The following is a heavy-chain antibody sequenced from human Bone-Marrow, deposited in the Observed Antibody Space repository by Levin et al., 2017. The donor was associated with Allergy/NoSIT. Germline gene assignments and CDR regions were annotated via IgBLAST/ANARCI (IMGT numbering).Heavy chain of an antibody. CDR1: GFTFSTYA. CDR3: ARDDSFTGYQRFDAMDV. D-gene: IGHD3-9*01. V-gene: IGHV3-21*01. CDR2: INAISSHI. J-gene: IGHJ6*02. Sequence: GESLKISCAASGFTFSTYALNWVRQAPGKGLEWVSSINAISSHIYYANSVRGRFTISRDNARNSLYLQMSSLRPEDTAVYYCARDDSFTGYQRFDAMDVWGRGTTVTVSS.